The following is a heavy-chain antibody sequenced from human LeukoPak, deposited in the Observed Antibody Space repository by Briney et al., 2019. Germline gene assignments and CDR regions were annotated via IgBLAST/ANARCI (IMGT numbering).Heavy chain of an antibody. J-gene: IGHJ4*02. V-gene: IGHV3-7*04. CDR3: TRVGYIDEGIDY. D-gene: IGHD5-24*01. Sequence: GGSLRLSCVASGFPFSSYWMTWVRLAPGKGLEWVANIKQDGSKKSYVDSVKGRFTISRDNAKNSLYLQMNSLRAEDTAIYYCTRVGYIDEGIDYWGQGTLVTVSS. CDR1: GFPFSSYW. CDR2: IKQDGSKK.